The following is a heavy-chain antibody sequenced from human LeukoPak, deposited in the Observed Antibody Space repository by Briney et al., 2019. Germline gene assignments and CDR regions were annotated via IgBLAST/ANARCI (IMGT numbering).Heavy chain of an antibody. Sequence: SETLSLTCTVSGGSIRNYYWSWIRQPAGKGLEWLGLIYAGGGTNYNPSLKGRGTMSVDTSKNQFSLRLTSMTAADTAVYFCARKAGGINYGFDYFDFWGQGTLVTVSS. CDR3: ARKAGGINYGFDYFDF. D-gene: IGHD3-10*01. CDR2: IYAGGGT. J-gene: IGHJ4*02. V-gene: IGHV4-4*07. CDR1: GGSIRNYY.